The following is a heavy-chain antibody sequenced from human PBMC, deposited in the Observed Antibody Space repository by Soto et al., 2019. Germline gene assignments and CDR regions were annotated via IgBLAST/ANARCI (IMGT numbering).Heavy chain of an antibody. Sequence: QVPLVQSGAEVKKPGSSVKVSCKASGGTFTTYPINWVRQAPGQGLEWMGGIIPMFGTTNYAQKFQGRVTITADESTRTAYMELSSLRSEDTAMYYCARQFTDGDYQYWGQGTLVTVSS. CDR3: ARQFTDGDYQY. D-gene: IGHD4-17*01. CDR1: GGTFTTYP. J-gene: IGHJ4*02. V-gene: IGHV1-69*01. CDR2: IIPMFGTT.